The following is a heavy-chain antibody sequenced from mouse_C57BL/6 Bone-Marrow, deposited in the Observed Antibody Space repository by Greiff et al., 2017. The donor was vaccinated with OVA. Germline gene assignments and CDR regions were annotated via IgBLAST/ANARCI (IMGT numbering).Heavy chain of an antibody. J-gene: IGHJ1*03. V-gene: IGHV1-26*01. CDR2: INPNNGGT. D-gene: IGHD1-3*01. Sequence: VQLQQSGPELVKPGASVKISCKASGYTFTDYYMNWVKQSHGKSLEWIGDINPNNGGTSYNQKFKGKATLTVDKSSSTAYMELRSLTSEDSAVYDCARRPKLAIWYFDVWGTGTTVTVSS. CDR3: ARRPKLAIWYFDV. CDR1: GYTFTDYY.